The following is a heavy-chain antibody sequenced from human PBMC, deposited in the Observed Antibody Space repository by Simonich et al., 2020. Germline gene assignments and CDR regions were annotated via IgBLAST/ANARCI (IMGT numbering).Heavy chain of an antibody. CDR1: GFTFSSYW. Sequence: EVQLVESGGGLVQPGGSLRLSCAASGFTFSSYWMSWVRQAPGKGLEWVANIKQDGSGKDYVDSVKGRFTISRDNAKNSLYLQMNSLRAEDTAVYYCARDGLGTAYYYYMDVWGKGTTVTVSS. CDR2: IKQDGSGK. CDR3: ARDGLGTAYYYYMDV. J-gene: IGHJ6*03. V-gene: IGHV3-7*01. D-gene: IGHD7-27*01.